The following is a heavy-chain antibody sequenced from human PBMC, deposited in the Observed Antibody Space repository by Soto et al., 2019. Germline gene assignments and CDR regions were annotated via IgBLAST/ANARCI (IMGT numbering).Heavy chain of an antibody. CDR1: GGTFSSYA. CDR2: IIPIFGTA. CDR3: ARDNLEWLSCGYFQH. V-gene: IGHV1-69*12. Sequence: QVQLVQSGAEVKKPGSSVKVSCKASGGTFSSYAISWVRQAPGQGLEWMGGIIPIFGTANYAQKFQGRLTITAEESPGMAYRERRSLRSEETAVYACARDNLEWLSCGYFQHWGQGTLVTVSS. J-gene: IGHJ1*01. D-gene: IGHD3-3*01.